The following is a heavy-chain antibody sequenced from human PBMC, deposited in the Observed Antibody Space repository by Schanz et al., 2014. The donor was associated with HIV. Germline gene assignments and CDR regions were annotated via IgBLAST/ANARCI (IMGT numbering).Heavy chain of an antibody. Sequence: QVQLQESGPGLVKPSETLSLTCTVSGGSISSYYWSWIRQPPGKGLEWLGYIYYSGVTYYNPSLRSRITMSIDTSKNQFSLKLSFVTAADTGVYYCARGSGIDYWGQGTQVTVSS. J-gene: IGHJ4*02. V-gene: IGHV4-59*06. D-gene: IGHD1-1*01. CDR3: ARGSGIDY. CDR1: GGSISSYY. CDR2: IYYSGVT.